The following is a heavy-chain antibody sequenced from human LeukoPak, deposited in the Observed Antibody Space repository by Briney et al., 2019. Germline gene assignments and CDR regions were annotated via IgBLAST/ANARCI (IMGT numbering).Heavy chain of an antibody. CDR3: ARGPPNWGYDY. CDR2: MSPNSGDT. D-gene: IGHD7-27*01. V-gene: IGHV1-8*01. J-gene: IGHJ4*02. CDR1: GYTFTSYD. Sequence: ASVKVSCKASGYTFTSYDFNWVRQASGQRPEWMGWMSPNSGDTGYAQKFQDRVTMTRNTSISTAYMEPSSLRSDDTAVYYCARGPPNWGYDYWGPGTLVTVSS.